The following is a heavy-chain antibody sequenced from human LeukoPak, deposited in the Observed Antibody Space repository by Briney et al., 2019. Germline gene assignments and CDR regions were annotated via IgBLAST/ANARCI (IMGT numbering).Heavy chain of an antibody. V-gene: IGHV3-7*01. Sequence: GGSLRLSCAASGFTFSIYWMGWVRQAPGKGLEWVANINQDGSEKYFVDSVKGRFTISRDNAKNSLYLQMNSLRAEDTAVYYCAREGAYRTSSPAGYWGQGTLVTVSS. CDR1: GFTFSIYW. CDR2: INQDGSEK. CDR3: AREGAYRTSSPAGY. J-gene: IGHJ4*02. D-gene: IGHD6-6*01.